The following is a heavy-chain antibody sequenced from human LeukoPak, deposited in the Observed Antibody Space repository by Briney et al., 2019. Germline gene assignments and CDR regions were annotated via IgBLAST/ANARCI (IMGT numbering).Heavy chain of an antibody. Sequence: PGGSLRLSCAASGFTFSSCGMNWVRQAPGKGLEWVSYISSSGSTIYYADSVKGRFTISRDNAKNSLYLQMNSLRAEDTAVYYCARDAVWYYYDSSGYDHFDYWGQGTLVTVSS. V-gene: IGHV3-48*03. CDR2: ISSSGSTI. CDR3: ARDAVWYYYDSSGYDHFDY. J-gene: IGHJ4*02. D-gene: IGHD3-22*01. CDR1: GFTFSSCG.